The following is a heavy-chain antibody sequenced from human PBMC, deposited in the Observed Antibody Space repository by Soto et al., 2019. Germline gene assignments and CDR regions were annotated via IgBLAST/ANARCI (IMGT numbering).Heavy chain of an antibody. D-gene: IGHD2-2*01. CDR1: GFTFSSYA. CDR2: ISYDGSNK. CDR3: ATDIVVVPAAIAYGMDV. J-gene: IGHJ6*02. V-gene: IGHV3-30-3*01. Sequence: GGSLRLSCAASGFTFSSYAMHWVRQAPGKGLEWVAVISYDGSNKYYADSVKGRFTISRDNSKNTLYLQMNSLRAEDTAVYYCATDIVVVPAAIAYGMDVWGQGTTVTVSS.